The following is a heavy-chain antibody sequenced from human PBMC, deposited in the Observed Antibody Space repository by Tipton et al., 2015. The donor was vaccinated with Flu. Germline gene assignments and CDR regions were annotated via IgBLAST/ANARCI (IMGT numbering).Heavy chain of an antibody. V-gene: IGHV3-13*01. CDR1: GFDSAFDFSSYD. CDR2: IGTLGDT. CDR3: TKARRAWSRDAFDI. J-gene: IGHJ3*02. Sequence: SLRLSCAAPGFDSAFDFSSYDIHWVRQVTGKGLEWVSFIGTLGDTLYAASVKGRFTVSRDNDKKSSSLQADGLNAGDTALYYCTKARRAWSRDAFDIWGQGTMVTVSS. D-gene: IGHD2-15*01.